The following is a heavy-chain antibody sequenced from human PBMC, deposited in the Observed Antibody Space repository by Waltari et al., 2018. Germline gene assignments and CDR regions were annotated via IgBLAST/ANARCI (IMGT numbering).Heavy chain of an antibody. D-gene: IGHD2-15*01. V-gene: IGHV4-59*11. CDR1: GGSISSHY. CDR2: IYYSGST. Sequence: QVQLQESGPGLVKPSETLSLTCTVSGGSISSHYWSWLRQPPGTGLEWIGYIYYSGSTNYNPSLKSRVTISVDTSKNQFSLKLSSVTAADTAVYYCARKKPYCSGGSCYYSWYFDLWGRGTLVTVSS. J-gene: IGHJ2*01. CDR3: ARKKPYCSGGSCYYSWYFDL.